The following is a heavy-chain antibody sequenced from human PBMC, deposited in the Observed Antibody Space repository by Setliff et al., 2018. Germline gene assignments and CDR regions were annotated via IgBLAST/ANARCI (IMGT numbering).Heavy chain of an antibody. V-gene: IGHV3-30*02. Sequence: PGGSLRLSCAASGFTFSTYNMNWVRQAPGKGLEWVTYIQHDGNIKHYADSVKGRCTISRDNSKNTLYLEMSSLRPEETAVYYCAKVIGGYPPKPSDYWGQGTLVTVSS. D-gene: IGHD3-16*02. CDR1: GFTFSTYN. CDR3: AKVIGGYPPKPSDY. CDR2: IQHDGNIK. J-gene: IGHJ4*02.